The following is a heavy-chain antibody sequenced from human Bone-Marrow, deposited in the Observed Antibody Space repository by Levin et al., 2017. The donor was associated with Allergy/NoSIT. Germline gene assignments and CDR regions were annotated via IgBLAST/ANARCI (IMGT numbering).Heavy chain of an antibody. Sequence: ASVKVSCKASGYTFTGYYMHWVRQAPGQGLEWMGWINPNSGGTNYAQKFQGRVTMTRDTSISTAYMELRRLRSDDTAVYYCARVDYGDWGWFDPWGQGTLVTVSS. CDR1: GYTFTGYY. CDR3: ARVDYGDWGWFDP. J-gene: IGHJ5*02. V-gene: IGHV1-2*02. CDR2: INPNSGGT. D-gene: IGHD4-17*01.